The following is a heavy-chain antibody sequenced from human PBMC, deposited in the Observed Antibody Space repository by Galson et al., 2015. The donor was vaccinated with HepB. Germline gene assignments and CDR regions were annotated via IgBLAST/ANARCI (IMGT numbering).Heavy chain of an antibody. D-gene: IGHD4-17*01. Sequence: SCKASGYRFTSYGINWLRQAPGQGPEWMGWINSYNGNTKYAQKFQGRVTMTTDTSTSTVYMELRSLRSDDAAIYYCARDHTVTARDWFDPWGQGTLVTVSS. CDR3: ARDHTVTARDWFDP. J-gene: IGHJ5*02. V-gene: IGHV1-18*01. CDR2: INSYNGNT. CDR1: GYRFTSYG.